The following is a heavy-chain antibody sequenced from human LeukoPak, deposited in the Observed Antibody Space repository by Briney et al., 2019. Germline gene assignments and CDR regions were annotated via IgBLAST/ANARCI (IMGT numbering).Heavy chain of an antibody. CDR3: SSSGYYGPMDY. CDR2: IRRNTNNYAT. D-gene: IGHD3-22*01. Sequence: GGSLRLSCAASGFTFSGSVIHWVRQASGKGLEWVGRIRRNTNNYATAYTASVEGRFTISRDDSQSTAYLQMSSLKTEDTAVYFCSSSGYYGPMDYWGQGTLVTVSS. V-gene: IGHV3-73*01. J-gene: IGHJ4*02. CDR1: GFTFSGSV.